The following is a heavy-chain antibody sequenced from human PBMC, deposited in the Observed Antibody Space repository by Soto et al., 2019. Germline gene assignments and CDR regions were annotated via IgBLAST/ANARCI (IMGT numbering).Heavy chain of an antibody. CDR3: ARSLTEGYCTITGCYTRPLYGMDV. CDR1: RYTFTDYF. V-gene: IGHV1-2*02. Sequence: ASVKVSCKASRYTFTDYFVYWVRQAPGQGLEWMGWINPNSGGTNYAQKFQGRVTVTRDTPTSTAYMELSRLTSDDTAVYYCARSLTEGYCTITGCYTRPLYGMDVWGQRTTVTVSS. D-gene: IGHD2-2*02. J-gene: IGHJ6*02. CDR2: INPNSGGT.